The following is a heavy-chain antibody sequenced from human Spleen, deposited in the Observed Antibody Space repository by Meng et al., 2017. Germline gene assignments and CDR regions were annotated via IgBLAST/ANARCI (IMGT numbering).Heavy chain of an antibody. CDR2: ISYDVSRS. J-gene: IGHJ4*02. CDR3: ARDSVVASNDY. D-gene: IGHD2-15*01. CDR1: GFTFSNAW. V-gene: IGHV3-30*03. Sequence: GESLKISCAASGFTFSNAWMTWVRQDPGKGLEWVATISYDVSRSYYADSVKGRFAISRDNSKNTLYLEMNSLRPEDSGVYYCARDSVVASNDYWGQGTLVTVSS.